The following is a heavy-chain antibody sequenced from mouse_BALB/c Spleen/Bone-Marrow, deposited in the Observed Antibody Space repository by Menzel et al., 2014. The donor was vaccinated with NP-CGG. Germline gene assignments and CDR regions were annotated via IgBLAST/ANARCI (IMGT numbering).Heavy chain of an antibody. CDR2: INGGSNTI. CDR1: GFTFSSFG. D-gene: IGHD1-2*01. Sequence: DVMLVESGGGLVQPGGSRKLSCAASGFTFSSFGMHWIRQAPEKGLEWAAYINGGSNTIYYADTVKGRFTISRDNPKNTLFLQMTSLRSEDTAMYFCARGTTALRYFDVWGAGTTVTVSS. CDR3: ARGTTALRYFDV. V-gene: IGHV5-17*02. J-gene: IGHJ1*01.